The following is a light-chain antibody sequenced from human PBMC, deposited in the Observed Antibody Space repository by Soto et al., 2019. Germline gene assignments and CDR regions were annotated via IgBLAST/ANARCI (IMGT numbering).Light chain of an antibody. CDR2: GAS. CDR1: QSVSSSY. Sequence: EIVLTQSPGTLSLSPGERATLSCRASQSVSSSYLAWYQQKPGQAPRLLIYGASSRATGIPDRFSGSGSGTDFTLTISRLEPEDCAVYYCQQYVSSPSFTFGPGTKVDIK. CDR3: QQYVSSPSFT. J-gene: IGKJ3*01. V-gene: IGKV3-20*01.